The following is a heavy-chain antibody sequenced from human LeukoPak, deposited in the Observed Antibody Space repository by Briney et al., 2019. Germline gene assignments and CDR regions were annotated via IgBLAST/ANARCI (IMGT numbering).Heavy chain of an antibody. CDR2: IYYSGST. CDR3: ARNLGTYYYDSSGYPDV. J-gene: IGHJ6*04. Sequence: SETLSLTCTVSGGSISSYYWSWIRQPPGKGLEWIGYIYYSGSTYYNPSLKSRVTISVDTSKNQFSLKLSSVTAADTAVYYCARNLGTYYYDSSGYPDVWGKGTTVTVSS. V-gene: IGHV4-59*08. D-gene: IGHD3-22*01. CDR1: GGSISSYY.